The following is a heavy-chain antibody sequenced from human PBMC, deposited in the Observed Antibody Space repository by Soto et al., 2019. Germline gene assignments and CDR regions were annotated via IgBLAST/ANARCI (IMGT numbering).Heavy chain of an antibody. J-gene: IGHJ4*02. CDR1: GFTFRNYA. V-gene: IGHV3-23*01. CDR3: AKGMYYSDRSGYRLFDY. Sequence: HPGGSLRLSCAASGFTFRNYAMNWVRQAPGKGLEWVSGISVSVGSTYYADSVKGRFTVSRDNSKNTVFLQMNSLRAEDTAVYFCAKGMYYSDRSGYRLFDYWGQGTLVTVSS. CDR2: ISVSVGST. D-gene: IGHD3-22*01.